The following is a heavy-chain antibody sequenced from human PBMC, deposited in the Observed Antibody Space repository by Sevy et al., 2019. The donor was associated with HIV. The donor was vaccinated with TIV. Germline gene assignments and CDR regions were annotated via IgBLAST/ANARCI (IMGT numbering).Heavy chain of an antibody. V-gene: IGHV3-11*04. J-gene: IGHJ3*02. CDR1: GFTFSDYY. CDR3: ARGYEYSYGFLAFDI. Sequence: GGSLRLSCAASGFTFSDYYMSWIRQAPGKGLEWVSYISSDGSTIYYADSVKGRFTISRDNAKNSLYLQMNSLRAEDTAVYYCARGYEYSYGFLAFDIWGQGTMVTVSS. D-gene: IGHD5-18*01. CDR2: ISSDGSTI.